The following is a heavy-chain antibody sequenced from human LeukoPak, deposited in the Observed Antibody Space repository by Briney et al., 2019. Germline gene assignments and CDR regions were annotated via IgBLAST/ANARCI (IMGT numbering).Heavy chain of an antibody. V-gene: IGHV1-69*05. CDR2: IIPIFGTA. CDR1: GGTFSSYA. J-gene: IGHJ6*04. D-gene: IGHD3-3*01. Sequence: ASVTVSFKASGGTFSSYAISWVRQAPGQGLEWMGGIIPIFGTANYAQKFQGRVTITTDESTSTAYMELSSLRSEDTAVYYCARGGVGDFWSGSPSVWGKGTTVTVSS. CDR3: ARGGVGDFWSGSPSV.